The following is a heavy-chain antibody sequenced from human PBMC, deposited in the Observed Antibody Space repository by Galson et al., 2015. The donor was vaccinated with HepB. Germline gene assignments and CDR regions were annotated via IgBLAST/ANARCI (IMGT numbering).Heavy chain of an antibody. CDR1: GSTFTSYD. CDR3: AGDSSSAFDI. D-gene: IGHD2-2*01. Sequence: SVTVSCKASGSTFTSYDINWVRQATGQGLEWMGGIIPIFGTANYAQKFQGRVTITADESTSTAYMELSSLRSEDTAVYYCAGDSSSAFDIWGQGTMVTVSS. V-gene: IGHV1-69*13. J-gene: IGHJ3*02. CDR2: IIPIFGTA.